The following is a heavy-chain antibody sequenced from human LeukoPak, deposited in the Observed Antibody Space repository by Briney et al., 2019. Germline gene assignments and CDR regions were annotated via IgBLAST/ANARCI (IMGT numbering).Heavy chain of an antibody. CDR2: ISAYNGNT. J-gene: IGHJ5*02. V-gene: IGHV1-18*01. CDR1: GYTFTSYG. D-gene: IGHD3-16*01. CDR3: ARAIDSPGRGAWFDP. Sequence: ASVKVSCKASGYTFTSYGISCVRQAPGQGLEWMGWISAYNGNTNYAQKFQGRVIMTTDTSTSTAYMELSSLRSEDTAVYYCARAIDSPGRGAWFDPWGQGTLITVSS.